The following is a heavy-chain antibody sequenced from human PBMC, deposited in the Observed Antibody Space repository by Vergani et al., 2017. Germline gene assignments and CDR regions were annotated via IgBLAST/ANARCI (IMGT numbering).Heavy chain of an antibody. D-gene: IGHD5-24*01. V-gene: IGHV3-30-3*01. CDR2: ISYDGSNK. CDR1: GFTFSSYA. CDR3: ARDPLWLPGYFDY. J-gene: IGHJ4*02. Sequence: QVQLVESGGGVVQPGRSLRLSCAASGFTFSSYAMHWVRQAPGKGLEWVAVISYDGSNKYYADSVKSRFTISRDNSKNTLYLQMNSLRAEDTAVYYCARDPLWLPGYFDYWGQGTLVTVSS.